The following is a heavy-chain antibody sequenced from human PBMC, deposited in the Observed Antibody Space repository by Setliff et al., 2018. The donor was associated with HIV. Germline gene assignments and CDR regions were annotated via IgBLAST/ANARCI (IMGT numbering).Heavy chain of an antibody. Sequence: GGSLRLSCAASGFTFTNAWMTWVRQAPGKGLEWLGRIQSNSIGGTILYGASVKGRFTISRDDSTNTLYLQMNSLRTEDTALYYCATASDSTNYDDGFDLWGQGTMVTVSS. J-gene: IGHJ3*01. CDR2: IQSNSIGGTI. D-gene: IGHD4-4*01. CDR3: ATASDSTNYDDGFDL. V-gene: IGHV3-15*01. CDR1: GFTFTNAW.